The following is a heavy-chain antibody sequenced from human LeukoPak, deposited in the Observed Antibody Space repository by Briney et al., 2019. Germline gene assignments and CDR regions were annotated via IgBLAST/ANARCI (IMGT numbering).Heavy chain of an antibody. J-gene: IGHJ3*02. D-gene: IGHD6-6*01. CDR2: IGTAGDT. V-gene: IGHV3-13*01. CDR3: ARAKQLDDAFDI. CDR1: GFTFSSCD. Sequence: GGSLRLSCAASGFTFSSCDMHWVRQATGKGLEWVSAIGTAGDTYYPGSVKGRFTISRENAKNSLYLQMDSLRAGDTAVYYCARAKQLDDAFDIWGQGTMVTVSS.